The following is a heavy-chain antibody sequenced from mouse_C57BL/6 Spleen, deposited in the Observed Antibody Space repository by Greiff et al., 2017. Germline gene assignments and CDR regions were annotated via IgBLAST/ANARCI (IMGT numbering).Heavy chain of an antibody. CDR2: ISSGSSTI. CDR3: ARGNYSNYGYAMDY. D-gene: IGHD2-5*01. V-gene: IGHV5-17*01. J-gene: IGHJ4*01. CDR1: GFTFSDYG. Sequence: EVHLLESGGGLVKPGGSLKLSCAASGFTFSDYGMHWVRQAPEKGLEWVAYISSGSSTIYYAATVKGRFTISRDNAKDTLFLQMTSLRSEDTAMYYCARGNYSNYGYAMDYWGQGTSVTVSS.